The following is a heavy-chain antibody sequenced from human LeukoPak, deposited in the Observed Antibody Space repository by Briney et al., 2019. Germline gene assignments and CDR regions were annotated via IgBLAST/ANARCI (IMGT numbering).Heavy chain of an antibody. D-gene: IGHD6-13*01. J-gene: IGHJ4*02. CDR1: GYNFATYW. CDR3: AKFHATWYGDT. Sequence: GESLKISCQGSGYNFATYWMVWVREVPGKGLEWMGIIYPGNSHTRSSPSFQGQVTISADTSISTAYLHWSSLQSSDTAMYYCAKFHATWYGDTWGQGTLVTVSS. V-gene: IGHV5-51*01. CDR2: IYPGNSHT.